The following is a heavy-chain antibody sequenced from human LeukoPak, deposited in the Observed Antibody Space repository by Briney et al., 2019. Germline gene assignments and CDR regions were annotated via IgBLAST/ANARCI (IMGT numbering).Heavy chain of an antibody. CDR1: GAFITSYY. Sequence: SETLSLTCTVSGAFITSYYWSWVRQPPGKGLEWIGYIYYSGSTNYNPSLKNNPSLKSRVTISVGTSKNQFSLKLSSVTAADTAVYYCARDSSSSWSNDAFDIWGQGTMVTVSS. V-gene: IGHV4-59*12. CDR2: IYYSGST. D-gene: IGHD6-13*01. CDR3: ARDSSSSWSNDAFDI. J-gene: IGHJ3*02.